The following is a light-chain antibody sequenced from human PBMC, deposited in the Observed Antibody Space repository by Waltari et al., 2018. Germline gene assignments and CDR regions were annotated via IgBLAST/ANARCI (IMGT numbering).Light chain of an antibody. CDR1: QSVSSN. CDR2: GTS. J-gene: IGKJ4*01. Sequence: EIVMTQSPATLSVSPGERATLSCRASQSVSSNLAWYQQKPGQAPRPLIYGTSPRATGVPARFSGRGAGTDFTLTISGLQSEDYAVYFCHQHNSWPPLSFGGGTKVEIK. V-gene: IGKV3-15*01. CDR3: HQHNSWPPLS.